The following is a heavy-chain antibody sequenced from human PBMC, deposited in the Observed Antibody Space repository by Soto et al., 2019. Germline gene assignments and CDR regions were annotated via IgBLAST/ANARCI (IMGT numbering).Heavy chain of an antibody. Sequence: QVQLVQSGAEVKKPGASVKVSCRTSGYTFTTYYIHWVRQAPGQRPEWMGFINCNDAWTAYAPKFQDRVTITRDTSSSTVYMELNNLGSEDTAMYYCARDEIFTEINDYDYWGQGTLVTVSS. CDR1: GYTFTTYY. CDR2: INCNDAWT. J-gene: IGHJ4*02. V-gene: IGHV1-46*01. CDR3: ARDEIFTEINDYDY.